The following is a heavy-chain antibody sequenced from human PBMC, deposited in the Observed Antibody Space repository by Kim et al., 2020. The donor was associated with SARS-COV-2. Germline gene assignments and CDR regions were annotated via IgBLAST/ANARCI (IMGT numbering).Heavy chain of an antibody. CDR3: ARDPCSGGSCFNWFDP. CDR1: GYTFTTCN. V-gene: IGHV1-46*01. J-gene: IGHJ5*02. D-gene: IGHD2-15*01. Sequence: ASVKVSCKASGYTFTTCNMHWVRQAPGQGLEWMGIINPNSGTTHYAHKFQDRVTMTRDTSTTTVYMELSSLRSEDTAVYYCARDPCSGGSCFNWFDPWGQGTLVTVSS. CDR2: INPNSGTT.